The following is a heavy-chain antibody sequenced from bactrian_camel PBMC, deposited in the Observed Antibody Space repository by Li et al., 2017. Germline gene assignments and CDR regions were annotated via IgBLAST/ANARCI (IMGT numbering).Heavy chain of an antibody. CDR3: AAMAKGSLVITDTCGVGRAL. Sequence: VQLVESGGGSVQAGGSLILSCKTVGFDLGAVNMGVGWYRKAPGDECEFVSSVFVDGTAVTTRHYADSVKGRFTISVDNAATTVYLQMNNLKPEDTAVYYCAAMAKGSLVITDTCGVGRALWGQGTQVTVS. D-gene: IGHD3*01. V-gene: IGHV3S60*01. CDR2: VFVDGTAVTTR. J-gene: IGHJ4*01. CDR1: GFDLGAVNMG.